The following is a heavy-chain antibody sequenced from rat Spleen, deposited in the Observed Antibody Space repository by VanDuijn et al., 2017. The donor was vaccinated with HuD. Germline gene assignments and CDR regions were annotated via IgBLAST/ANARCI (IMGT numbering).Heavy chain of an antibody. CDR2: ISYDGSST. CDR1: GFTFSDYY. D-gene: IGHD4-1*01. V-gene: IGHV5-29*01. CDR3: ARLETGPHYFDY. Sequence: EVQLVESDGGLVQPGRSLKLSCAASGFTFSDYYMAWVRQAPTKGLEWVATISYDGSSTYYRDSVKGRFTISRDNAKSTLYLQMDSLRSEDTATYYCARLETGPHYFDYWGQGVMVTVSS. J-gene: IGHJ2*01.